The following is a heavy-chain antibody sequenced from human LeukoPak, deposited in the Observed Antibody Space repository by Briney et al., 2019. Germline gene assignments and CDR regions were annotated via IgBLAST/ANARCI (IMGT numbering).Heavy chain of an antibody. J-gene: IGHJ4*02. CDR2: SRNKDHRYST. D-gene: IGHD3-3*01. Sequence: PGGSLRLSCAVSGFTFSDHYMDWVRQAPGKGLEWVGRSRNKDHRYSTEYAASVKGRFTISRDESKNSLYLQMNSLKIDDTAIYYCVRGHDSFDYWGQGTPVTVSS. V-gene: IGHV3-72*01. CDR1: GFTFSDHY. CDR3: VRGHDSFDY.